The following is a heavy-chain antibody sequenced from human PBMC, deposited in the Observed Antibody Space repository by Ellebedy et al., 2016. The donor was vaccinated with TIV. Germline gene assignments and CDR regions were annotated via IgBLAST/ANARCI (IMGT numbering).Heavy chain of an antibody. CDR2: IKSRGNGGAA. Sequence: GESLKISXVASGITFRSAWMSWVRQAPGKGLEWVGRIKSRGNGGAADFTTPVKGRFRMSRDDSKNTVFLEMNSLKTEDTAVYYCTTAMSGDSYWGQGTLVIVSS. D-gene: IGHD5/OR15-5a*01. CDR1: GITFRSAW. J-gene: IGHJ4*02. CDR3: TTAMSGDSY. V-gene: IGHV3-15*01.